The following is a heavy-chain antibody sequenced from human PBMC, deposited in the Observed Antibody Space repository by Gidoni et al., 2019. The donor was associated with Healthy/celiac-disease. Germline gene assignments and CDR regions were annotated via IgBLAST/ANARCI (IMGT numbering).Heavy chain of an antibody. Sequence: QVQLQQWGAGLLKPSETLSLTCAVYGGSFSGYYWSWIRQPPGKGLEWIGEINHSGSTNYNPSLKSRVTISVDTSKNQFSLKLSSVTAADTAVYYCARVKRQQLPYYGMDVWGQGTTVTVSS. D-gene: IGHD6-13*01. CDR3: ARVKRQQLPYYGMDV. J-gene: IGHJ6*02. CDR2: INHSGST. V-gene: IGHV4-34*01. CDR1: GGSFSGYY.